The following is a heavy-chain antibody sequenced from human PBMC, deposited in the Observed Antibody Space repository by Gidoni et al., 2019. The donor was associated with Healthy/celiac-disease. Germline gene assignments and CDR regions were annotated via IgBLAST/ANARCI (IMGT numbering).Heavy chain of an antibody. D-gene: IGHD3-16*01. CDR1: GFTFSSYA. CDR2: ISGSGGST. Sequence: EVQLVESGGGLVQPGGSLRLSCAASGFTFSSYAMSWVRQAPGKGLEWVSAISGSGGSTYYADSVKGRFTISRDNSKNTLYLQMNSLRAEDTAVYYCAKDSSVGLSPGHYYYYGMDVWGQGTTVTVSS. V-gene: IGHV3-23*04. CDR3: AKDSSVGLSPGHYYYYGMDV. J-gene: IGHJ6*02.